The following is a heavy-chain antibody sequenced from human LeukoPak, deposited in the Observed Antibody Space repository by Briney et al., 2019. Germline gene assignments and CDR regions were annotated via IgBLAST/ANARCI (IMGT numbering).Heavy chain of an antibody. V-gene: IGHV1-2*02. D-gene: IGHD3-16*02. Sequence: ASVKVSCKTSGYTFTGYYIQWVRQAPGQGLEWMGYINPTSGGTNYAQEFQGRVTMTRDTSISTAYMELSRLTSDDPAVYYCARGEMITFGGVIVISTFDIWGQGIMVTVS. J-gene: IGHJ3*02. CDR2: INPTSGGT. CDR1: GYTFTGYY. CDR3: ARGEMITFGGVIVISTFDI.